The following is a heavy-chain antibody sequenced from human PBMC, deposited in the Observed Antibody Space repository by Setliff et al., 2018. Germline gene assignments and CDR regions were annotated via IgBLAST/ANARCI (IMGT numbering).Heavy chain of an antibody. CDR1: GGFSIHA. CDR3: ASALIRRVAVAGKSQFDY. Sequence: SVKVSCKASGGFSIHAISWVRQVPGQGLEWMGGIIPILGTTDYAQNFQGRVTITTDESTSSAYLEMSNLRSEDTAVYYCASALIRRVAVAGKSQFDYWGQGTLVTVS. D-gene: IGHD6-19*01. J-gene: IGHJ4*01. CDR2: IIPILGTT. V-gene: IGHV1-69*05.